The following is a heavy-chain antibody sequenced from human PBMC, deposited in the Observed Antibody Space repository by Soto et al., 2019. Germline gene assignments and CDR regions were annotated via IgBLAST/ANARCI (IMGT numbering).Heavy chain of an antibody. J-gene: IGHJ4*02. D-gene: IGHD2-8*02. CDR2: ISSNGKKK. Sequence: QVQLVESGGGVVQPGTSLRLSCAASGLTFNSHGMHWVRQAPGKGLEWVAVISSNGKKKYYADSVEGRFTISRDDSKSMVYLQMNSLGTEDTAGYYCAKDRTYAWSFENWGQGTVVTVSS. CDR1: GLTFNSHG. V-gene: IGHV3-30*18. CDR3: AKDRTYAWSFEN.